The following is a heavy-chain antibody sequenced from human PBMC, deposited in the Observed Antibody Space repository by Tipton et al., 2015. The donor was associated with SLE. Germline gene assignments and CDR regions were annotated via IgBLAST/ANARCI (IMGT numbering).Heavy chain of an antibody. CDR1: GGSISSGDYY. D-gene: IGHD5-12*01. V-gene: IGHV4-31*03. CDR3: ARGQGYPNFDA. CDR2: ISYSGRT. J-gene: IGHJ4*02. Sequence: TLSLTCTVSGGSISSGDYYWSWIRQHPGKGLEWIAYISYSGRTSYNPSLESRLTMSIDTSRNLFSLQLASVTAADTAVYFCARGQGYPNFDAWGQGTLVTVSS.